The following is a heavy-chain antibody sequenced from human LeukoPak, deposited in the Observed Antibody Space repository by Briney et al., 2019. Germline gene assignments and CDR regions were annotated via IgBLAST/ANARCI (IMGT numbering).Heavy chain of an antibody. D-gene: IGHD2-15*01. CDR2: IYYSGGT. J-gene: IGHJ4*02. CDR1: GGSISSSSYY. V-gene: IGHV4-39*07. CDR3: ARARSGGYPDY. Sequence: SETLSLTCTDSGGSISSSSYYWGWIRQPPGKGLEWIGSIYYSGGTYYNPSLKSRVTISVDTSKNQFSLQLNSVTPEDTAVYYCARARSGGYPDYWGQGTLVTVSS.